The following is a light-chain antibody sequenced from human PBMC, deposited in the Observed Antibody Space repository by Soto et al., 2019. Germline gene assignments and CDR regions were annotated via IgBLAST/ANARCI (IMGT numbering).Light chain of an antibody. V-gene: IGKV1-5*03. CDR1: QNILTW. CDR2: KAS. Sequence: DIQMAQSPSTLSASVGDRVTITCRASQNILTWLAWYQQKPGKAPDLLIYKASSLQSGVPSRFSGSGSKTEFTLTISGLQPDDSATYYCHQYNTYPYTFGQGTKLEIK. CDR3: HQYNTYPYT. J-gene: IGKJ2*01.